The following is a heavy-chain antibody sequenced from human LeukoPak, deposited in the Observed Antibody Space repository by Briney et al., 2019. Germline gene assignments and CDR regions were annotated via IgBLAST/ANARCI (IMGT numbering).Heavy chain of an antibody. D-gene: IGHD2-8*01. CDR1: GFTFSSYW. J-gene: IGHJ4*02. CDR3: ARAPLRSPLDY. Sequence: GGSLRLSCAASGFTFSSYWMHWVRQAPGKGLVWVARISSDGTTTSYADSVKGRFTISRDNAENSLYLQMNSLRAEDTAVYYCARAPLRSPLDYWGQGTLVTVSS. V-gene: IGHV3-74*01. CDR2: ISSDGTTT.